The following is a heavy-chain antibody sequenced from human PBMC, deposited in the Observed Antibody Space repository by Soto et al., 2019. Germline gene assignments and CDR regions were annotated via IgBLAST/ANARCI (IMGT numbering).Heavy chain of an antibody. Sequence: ASVKVSCKASGYTFTSYAMHWVRQAPGQRLEWMGWINAGNGNTKYSQKFQGRVTITRDTSASTAYMELSSLRSEDTAVYYCARDLAAAGTSYYYYVMDVWGQGTTVTVSS. CDR2: INAGNGNT. CDR1: GYTFTSYA. CDR3: ARDLAAAGTSYYYYVMDV. D-gene: IGHD6-13*01. V-gene: IGHV1-3*01. J-gene: IGHJ6*02.